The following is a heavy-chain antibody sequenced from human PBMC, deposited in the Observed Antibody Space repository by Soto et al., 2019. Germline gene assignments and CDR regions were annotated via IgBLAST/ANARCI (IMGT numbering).Heavy chain of an antibody. Sequence: SVKVSCKASGGTFSSYAISWVRQAPGQGLEWMGGIIPIFGTANYAQKFQGRVTITADKSTSTAYMELSSLRSEDTAVYYCARAGYCSSISCYHRYYYGMDVWGQGTTVTVSS. D-gene: IGHD2-2*01. V-gene: IGHV1-69*06. CDR2: IIPIFGTA. CDR3: ARAGYCSSISCYHRYYYGMDV. CDR1: GGTFSSYA. J-gene: IGHJ6*02.